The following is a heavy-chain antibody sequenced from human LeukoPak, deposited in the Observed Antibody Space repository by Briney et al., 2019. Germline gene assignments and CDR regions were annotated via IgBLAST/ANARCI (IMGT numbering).Heavy chain of an antibody. J-gene: IGHJ4*02. V-gene: IGHV1-8*03. CDR3: ARAIRSDYGDYAKYDY. D-gene: IGHD4-17*01. CDR2: MNPNSGNT. CDR1: GYTFTSYD. Sequence: GASVKVSCKASGYTFTSYDINWVRQATGQGLEWMGWMNPNSGNTGYAQKFQGRVTITRNTSISTAYMELSSLRSEDTAVYYCARAIRSDYGDYAKYDYWGQGTLVTVSS.